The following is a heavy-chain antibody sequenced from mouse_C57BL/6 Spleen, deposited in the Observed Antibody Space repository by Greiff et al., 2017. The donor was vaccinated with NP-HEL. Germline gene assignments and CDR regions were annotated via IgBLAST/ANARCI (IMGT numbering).Heavy chain of an antibody. CDR3: ASGDYGSSWFAY. CDR1: GYTFTSYW. CDR2: INPSNGGT. Sequence: VQLQQSGTELVKPGASVKLSFKASGYTFTSYWMHWVKQRPGQGLEWIGNINPSNGGTNYNEKFKSKATLTVDKSSSTAYMQLSSLTSEDSAVYYCASGDYGSSWFAYWGQGTLVTVSA. J-gene: IGHJ3*01. D-gene: IGHD1-1*01. V-gene: IGHV1-53*01.